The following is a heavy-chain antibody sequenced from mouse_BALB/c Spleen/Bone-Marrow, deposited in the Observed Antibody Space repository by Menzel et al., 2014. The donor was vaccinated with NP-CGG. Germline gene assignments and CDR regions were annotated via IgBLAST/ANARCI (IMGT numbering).Heavy chain of an antibody. CDR3: ARGYYGPSWFAY. D-gene: IGHD1-2*01. Sequence: VQLQQSGPELVKPGASVKISCKASGYTFTSYVMHWVKQKPGQVLEWIGYINPYNDGTKYNEKFKGKATLTSYKSSSTAYMELSSLTSEDSAVYCCARGYYGPSWFAYWGQGTQVTVSA. J-gene: IGHJ3*01. V-gene: IGHV1-14*01. CDR2: INPYNDGT. CDR1: GYTFTSYV.